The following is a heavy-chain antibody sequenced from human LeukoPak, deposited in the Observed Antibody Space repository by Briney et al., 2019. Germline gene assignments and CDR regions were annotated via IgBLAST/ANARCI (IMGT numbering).Heavy chain of an antibody. D-gene: IGHD3/OR15-3a*01. J-gene: IGHJ4*02. CDR2: ISGSGDST. CDR1: RFISTNYV. Sequence: PGGSLRLSCAASRFISTNYVMTWVRQAPGKGLEWVSAISGSGDSTYYADSVKGRFTISRDNSKNTLYLQMNSLRAEDTAVYYCAKTIRDLDIIFDYWGQGTLVTVSS. V-gene: IGHV3-23*01. CDR3: AKTIRDLDIIFDY.